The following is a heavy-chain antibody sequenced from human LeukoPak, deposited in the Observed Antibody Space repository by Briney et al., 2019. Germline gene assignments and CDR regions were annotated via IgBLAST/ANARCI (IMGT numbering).Heavy chain of an antibody. D-gene: IGHD3-16*01. CDR2: MSSSDDGR. V-gene: IGHV3-23*01. CDR1: GFSFSSYA. CDR3: AKAPGGIVGY. Sequence: GGSLRLSCATSGFSFSSYAMSWVRQAPGKGLEWVSAMSSSDDGRYYAASVRGRFTISRDTSRSTLYLQMNSLRAEDAAVYYCAKAPGGIVGYWGQGTLVTVSS. J-gene: IGHJ4*02.